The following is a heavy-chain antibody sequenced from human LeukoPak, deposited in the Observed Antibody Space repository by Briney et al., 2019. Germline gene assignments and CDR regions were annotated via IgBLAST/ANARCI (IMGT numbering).Heavy chain of an antibody. Sequence: PGGSLRLSCAASGFTLSNYEMNWVRQAPGKGLEWISYISSSETIYYADSVRGRFTISRDNAENSLYLQMNSLRDEDTAVYYCARAMRSGYDYWGRGTLVTVSS. D-gene: IGHD5-12*01. CDR3: ARAMRSGYDY. CDR2: ISSSETI. J-gene: IGHJ4*02. CDR1: GFTLSNYE. V-gene: IGHV3-48*03.